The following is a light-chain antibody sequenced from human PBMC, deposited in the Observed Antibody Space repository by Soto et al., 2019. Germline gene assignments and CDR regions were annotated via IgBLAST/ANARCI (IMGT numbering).Light chain of an antibody. CDR1: QTISRDD. V-gene: IGKV3-20*01. CDR3: YQYYSSPHT. J-gene: IGKJ3*01. CDR2: ATS. Sequence: EIVMTQSPATLSVSPGERATLSCRASQTISRDDLAWYQQRPGQAPRLLVSATSRRATGIPDRFNGYGSGTDFTLTISSLEPEDFGVYYCYQYYSSPHTFGPGTKVDIK.